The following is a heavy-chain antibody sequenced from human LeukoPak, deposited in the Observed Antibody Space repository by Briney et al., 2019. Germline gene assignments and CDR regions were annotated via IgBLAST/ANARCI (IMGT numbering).Heavy chain of an antibody. J-gene: IGHJ4*02. V-gene: IGHV3-9*01. D-gene: IGHD5-18*01. Sequence: GGSLRLSCAASGFIFDDYAMHWVRQAPGKGLEWVSGISWNSGSIGYADSVKGRFTISRDNAKNSLYLQMNSLRAEDTALYYCAKDSGYSYGPLDYWGQGTLVTVSS. CDR3: AKDSGYSYGPLDY. CDR1: GFIFDDYA. CDR2: ISWNSGSI.